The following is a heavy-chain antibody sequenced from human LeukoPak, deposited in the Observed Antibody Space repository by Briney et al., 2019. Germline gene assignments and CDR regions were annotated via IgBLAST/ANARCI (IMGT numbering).Heavy chain of an antibody. CDR3: AKDPPRPEAYCSGGSCYSVGFDY. Sequence: PGGSLRLSCAASGFTFSDYYMNWIRQAPGKGLEWVSYISSSGGYRNYADSVKGRFTISRDDAKNSLYLQMNSLRAEDTAVYYCAKDPPRPEAYCSGGSCYSVGFDYWGQGTLVTVSS. D-gene: IGHD2-15*01. J-gene: IGHJ4*02. CDR1: GFTFSDYY. V-gene: IGHV3-11*05. CDR2: ISSSGGYR.